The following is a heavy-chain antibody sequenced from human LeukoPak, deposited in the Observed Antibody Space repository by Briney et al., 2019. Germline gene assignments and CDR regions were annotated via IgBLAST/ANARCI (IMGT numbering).Heavy chain of an antibody. CDR1: GFTFSNYW. V-gene: IGHV3-74*01. Sequence: GGSLRLSCAASGFTFSNYWMHWVRQVPGKGLVWVSHINNDGTSTSYADSVKGRFTISRDNAKHTLYLQMNSLRAEDTAVYYCASFGSGGYWLDYWGQGALVTVSS. CDR2: INNDGTST. CDR3: ASFGSGGYWLDY. J-gene: IGHJ4*02. D-gene: IGHD3-22*01.